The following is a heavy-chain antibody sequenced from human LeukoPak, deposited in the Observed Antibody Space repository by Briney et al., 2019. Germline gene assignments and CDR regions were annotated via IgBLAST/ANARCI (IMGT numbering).Heavy chain of an antibody. Sequence: SETLSLTCAVYGGSFSGYYWSWIRQPPGKGLEWIGEINHSGSTNYNPSLKSRVTISVDTSKNQFSLKLSSVTAADTAVYYCAREYEVRGRLLVGYYYYYGMDVWGQGTTVTVSS. J-gene: IGHJ6*02. V-gene: IGHV4-34*01. CDR3: AREYEVRGRLLVGYYYYYGMDV. CDR2: INHSGST. D-gene: IGHD3-10*01. CDR1: GGSFSGYY.